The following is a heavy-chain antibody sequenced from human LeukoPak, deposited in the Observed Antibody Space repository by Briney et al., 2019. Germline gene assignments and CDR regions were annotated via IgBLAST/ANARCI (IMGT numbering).Heavy chain of an antibody. J-gene: IGHJ3*02. V-gene: IGHV1-69*02. D-gene: IGHD2-15*01. CDR3: ARSHIYCSGGSCSDAPDAFDI. Sequence: SVKVSCKASGGTFSSYSISWVRQAPGQGLEWMGRIIPIPGIANYAQKFQGRVTITADKSTSTAYMELSSLRSEDTAVYYCARSHIYCSGGSCSDAPDAFDIWGQGTMVTVSS. CDR2: IIPIPGIA. CDR1: GGTFSSYS.